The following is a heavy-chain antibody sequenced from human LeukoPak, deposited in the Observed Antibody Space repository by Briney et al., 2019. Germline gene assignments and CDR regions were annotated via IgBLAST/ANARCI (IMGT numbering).Heavy chain of an antibody. CDR2: ISSSSSTI. CDR1: GFTFSSYS. J-gene: IGHJ4*02. V-gene: IGHV3-48*01. Sequence: QPGGSLRLSCAASGFTFSSYSMNWVRQAPGKGLEWVSYISSSSSTIYYADSVKGRFTISRDNAKNSLYLQMNSLRAEDTAVYYCAREELELGYWGQGTLVTVSS. CDR3: AREELELGY. D-gene: IGHD1-7*01.